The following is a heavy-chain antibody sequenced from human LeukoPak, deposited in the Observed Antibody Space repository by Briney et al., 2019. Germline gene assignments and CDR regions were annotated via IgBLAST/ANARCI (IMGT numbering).Heavy chain of an antibody. CDR1: GYSFTDYC. CDR3: ARQPEGTWFDP. D-gene: IGHD1-1*01. J-gene: IGHJ5*02. Sequence: GESLKISCKGSGYSFTDYCIGWVRQMPGKGLEWMGIIFPGDSDTRYSPSFQGHVTISADKSISTAYLQWSSLKASDTAMYYCARQPEGTWFDPWGQGTLVTVSS. V-gene: IGHV5-51*01. CDR2: IFPGDSDT.